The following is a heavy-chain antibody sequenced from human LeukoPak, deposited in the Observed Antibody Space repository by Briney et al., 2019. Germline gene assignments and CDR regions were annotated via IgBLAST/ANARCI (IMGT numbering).Heavy chain of an antibody. Sequence: PSETLSLTCTISVDFISSSNNYWGWIRQPPGKGLEWIGSVSKIGSTYYNPSLKSRVTVSFDTSKNQFSLHLSSVTAADTAVYYCARVIHIAAAGTYDYWGQGTLVTVSS. J-gene: IGHJ4*02. CDR1: VDFISSSNNY. CDR3: ARVIHIAAAGTYDY. V-gene: IGHV4-39*01. CDR2: VSKIGST. D-gene: IGHD6-13*01.